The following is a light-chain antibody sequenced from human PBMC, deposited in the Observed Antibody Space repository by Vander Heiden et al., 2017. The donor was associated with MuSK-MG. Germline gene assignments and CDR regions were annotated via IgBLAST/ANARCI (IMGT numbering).Light chain of an antibody. CDR2: YDD. CDR1: SSNIGNNA. Sequence: QSVLTQPPSVSAALRQSVTIPCSGSSSNIGNNAVNWYQQLPGKAAKLLIYYDDLLPSGVSDRFSGSKSGTSASLAISGLQSEDEADYYCAAWDDGLNGVVFGGETKLTVL. J-gene: IGLJ2*01. CDR3: AAWDDGLNGVV. V-gene: IGLV1-36*01.